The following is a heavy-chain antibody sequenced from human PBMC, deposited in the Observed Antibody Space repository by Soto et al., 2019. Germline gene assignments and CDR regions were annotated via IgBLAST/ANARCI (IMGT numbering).Heavy chain of an antibody. V-gene: IGHV4-30-2*01. CDR1: GGSISSGGYS. D-gene: IGHD5-18*01. J-gene: IGHJ4*02. CDR3: ARGYGRNFDY. Sequence: SETLSLTCTVSGGSISSGGYSWSWIQQPPGKGLEWIGYIYHSGSTYYNPSLKSRVTISVDRSKNQFSLKLSSVTAADTAVYYCARGYGRNFDYWGQGTLVTVSS. CDR2: IYHSGST.